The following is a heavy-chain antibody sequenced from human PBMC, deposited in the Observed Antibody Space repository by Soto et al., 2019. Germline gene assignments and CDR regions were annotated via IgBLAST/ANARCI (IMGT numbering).Heavy chain of an antibody. J-gene: IGHJ6*03. CDR2: ISSNGGST. D-gene: IGHD2-2*01. V-gene: IGHV3-64*01. CDR1: GFTFSSYA. CDR3: ARGSYPDRDAMPNYYYYMDV. Sequence: EVQLVESGGGLVQPGGSLRLSCAASGFTFSSYAMHWVRQAPGKGLEYVSAISSNGGSTYYANSVKGRFSISRDNSKNTLYLQMGSLRAEEMAVYYCARGSYPDRDAMPNYYYYMDVWGKGTTVTVSS.